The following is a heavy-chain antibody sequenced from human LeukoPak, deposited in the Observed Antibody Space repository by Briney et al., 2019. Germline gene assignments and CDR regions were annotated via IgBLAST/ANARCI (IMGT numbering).Heavy chain of an antibody. D-gene: IGHD3-10*01. Sequence: PSETLSLTCAVSGGSISSSYYYWGWIRQPPGKGLEWIGSIYYGGDTYYNPSLNSRVTISVDTSKNQFSLKLSSVTAADTAVYYCARPGFGSGSYYRDWGQGTLVTVSS. V-gene: IGHV4-39*01. CDR1: GGSISSSYYY. J-gene: IGHJ4*02. CDR3: ARPGFGSGSYYRD. CDR2: IYYGGDT.